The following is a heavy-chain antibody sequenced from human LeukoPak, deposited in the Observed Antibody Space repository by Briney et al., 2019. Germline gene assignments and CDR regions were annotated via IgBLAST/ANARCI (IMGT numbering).Heavy chain of an antibody. CDR3: ARHGSGRYYPAEGRVDY. CDR1: GYGFTSYY. CDR2: INPSVDGT. D-gene: IGHD3-10*01. V-gene: IGHV1-46*03. Sequence: ASGTVSCKAFGYGFTSYYIHWVRQAPGQGLEWMGIINPSVDGTTYARKFQGRVTMTRDTSTSTVYMELSSLRSEDTAVYYCARHGSGRYYPAEGRVDYWGQGTLVTVAS. J-gene: IGHJ4*02.